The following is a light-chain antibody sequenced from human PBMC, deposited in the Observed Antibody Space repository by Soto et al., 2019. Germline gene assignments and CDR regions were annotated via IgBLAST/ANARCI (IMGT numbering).Light chain of an antibody. V-gene: IGKV3-15*01. CDR2: GAS. Sequence: EIVMTQSPATLSVSPGDRATLSCRASQSVSTNLAWYQQKPGQAPRLLIYGASTRATGVPARFSGSGSGTEFTLSISSLQSEDFALYYCQQYKRGPPRKVGQGTKVETK. CDR3: QQYKRGPPRK. CDR1: QSVSTN. J-gene: IGKJ1*01.